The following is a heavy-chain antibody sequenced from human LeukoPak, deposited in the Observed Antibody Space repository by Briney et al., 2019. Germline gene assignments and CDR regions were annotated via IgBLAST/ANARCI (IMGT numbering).Heavy chain of an antibody. D-gene: IGHD6-13*01. Sequence: GGSLRLSCAASGFTFIIYWMSWVRQAPRRGRGWVANIKQDGSEKYYVDSVKGRFTISRDNAKNSLYLQMNSLRAEDTAAYYCARVGSWPYFDCWGQGTLVTVSS. V-gene: IGHV3-7*01. CDR2: IKQDGSEK. CDR1: GFTFIIYW. CDR3: ARVGSWPYFDC. J-gene: IGHJ4*02.